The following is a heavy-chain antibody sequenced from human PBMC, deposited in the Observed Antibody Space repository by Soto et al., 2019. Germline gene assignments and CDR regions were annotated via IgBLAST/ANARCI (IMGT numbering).Heavy chain of an antibody. CDR2: IYYSGST. J-gene: IGHJ4*02. V-gene: IGHV4-39*01. Sequence: QLQLQESGPGLVKPSETLSLTCTVSGGSISSSSYYWGWIRQPPGKGLEWIGSIYYSGSTYYNPSLKSRVNISVDTSKNQFSLKLSSVTAADTAVYYCATRVDIVVVPAAFDYWGQGTLVTVSS. CDR3: ATRVDIVVVPAAFDY. D-gene: IGHD2-2*01. CDR1: GGSISSSSYY.